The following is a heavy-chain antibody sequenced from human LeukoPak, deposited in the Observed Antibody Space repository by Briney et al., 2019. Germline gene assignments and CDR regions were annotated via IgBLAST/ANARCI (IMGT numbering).Heavy chain of an antibody. J-gene: IGHJ4*02. V-gene: IGHV4-30-4*08. CDR2: IYYSGTN. Sequence: SETLSLTCTVSGDSINSDVYYWNWIRQSPGKGLEWIGFIYYSGTNHYNPSLKRRVTISADTSRNQFSLKLTSVTAADTAVYFCAGKRITVATSRSDYWGQGTLVTVSP. CDR3: AGKRITVATSRSDY. D-gene: IGHD3-16*01. CDR1: GDSINSDVYY.